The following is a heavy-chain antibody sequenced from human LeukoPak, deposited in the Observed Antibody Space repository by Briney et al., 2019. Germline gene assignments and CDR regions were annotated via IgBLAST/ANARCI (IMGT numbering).Heavy chain of an antibody. CDR3: VKDKYSDGFFDY. D-gene: IGHD5-12*01. CDR2: ITWDGGST. J-gene: IGHJ5*01. Sequence: GGSLRLSCAASGFTFDDYAMNWVRQRPGKGLEWVSLITWDGGSTYYADSVKGRFTISRDNNKDSLYLQMNSLRVDDTAFYCCVKDKYSDGFFDYWGHGTLVTVSS. CDR1: GFTFDDYA. V-gene: IGHV3-43D*03.